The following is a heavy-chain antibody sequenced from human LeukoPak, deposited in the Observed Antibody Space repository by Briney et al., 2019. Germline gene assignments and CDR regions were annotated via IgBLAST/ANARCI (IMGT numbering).Heavy chain of an antibody. D-gene: IGHD3-22*01. CDR1: GFTFSSYG. CDR3: AKEPFAYDSSGYTDY. CDR2: ISYDGSNK. Sequence: GGSLRLSCAASGFTFSSYGMHWVRQAPGKGLEWVAVISYDGSNKYYADSVKGRFTISRGNSKNTLYLQMNSLRAEDTAVYYCAKEPFAYDSSGYTDYWGQGTLVTVSS. J-gene: IGHJ4*02. V-gene: IGHV3-30*18.